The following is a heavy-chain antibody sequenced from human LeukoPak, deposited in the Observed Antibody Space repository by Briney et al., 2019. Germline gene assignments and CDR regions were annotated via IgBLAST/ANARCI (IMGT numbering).Heavy chain of an antibody. J-gene: IGHJ4*02. V-gene: IGHV3-53*01. CDR1: GLTVSSNY. CDR3: AREPGSSGWYLH. D-gene: IGHD6-19*01. CDR2: IYSGGST. Sequence: GGSLRLSRAASGLTVSSNYMSWFRQAPGKGLGRVSVIYSGGSTYYADSVKGRFTISRDNSKNTLYLQMNSLRAEDTAVYYWAREPGSSGWYLHWGQGTLVTVSS.